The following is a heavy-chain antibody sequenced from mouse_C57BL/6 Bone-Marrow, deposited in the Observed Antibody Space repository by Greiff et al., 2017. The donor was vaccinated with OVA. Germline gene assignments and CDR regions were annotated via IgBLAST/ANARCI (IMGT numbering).Heavy chain of an antibody. Sequence: QVQLQQPGTELVKPGASVKLSCKASGYTFTSYWMHWVKQRPGQGLEWIGNINPSNGGTTYNEKFKSKATLTVDKSSSTAYMQLSSLTSECSAVYYCARGPTGKGAWFAYWGQGTLVTVSA. V-gene: IGHV1-53*01. D-gene: IGHD4-1*02. CDR2: INPSNGGT. CDR3: ARGPTGKGAWFAY. J-gene: IGHJ3*01. CDR1: GYTFTSYW.